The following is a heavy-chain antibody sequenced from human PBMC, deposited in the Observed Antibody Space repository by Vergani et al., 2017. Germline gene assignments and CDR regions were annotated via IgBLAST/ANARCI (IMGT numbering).Heavy chain of an antibody. V-gene: IGHV1-2*02. J-gene: IGHJ3*02. CDR2: INPNSGGT. Sequence: QVQLVQSGAEVKKPGASVKVSCKASGYTFTGYYMHWVRQAPGQGLEWMGWINPNSGGTNYAQKFQGRVTITADESTSTAYMELSSLRSEDTAVYYCATTGGIVGATRAFDIWGQGTMVTVSS. CDR3: ATTGGIVGATRAFDI. D-gene: IGHD1-26*01. CDR1: GYTFTGYY.